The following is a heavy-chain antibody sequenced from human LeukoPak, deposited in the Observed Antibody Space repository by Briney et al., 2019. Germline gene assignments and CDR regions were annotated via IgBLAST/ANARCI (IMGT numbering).Heavy chain of an antibody. CDR3: ARTGITMIVVVITGLDY. J-gene: IGHJ4*02. D-gene: IGHD3-22*01. CDR2: ISAYNGNT. CDR1: GYTFTSYG. V-gene: IGHV1-18*01. Sequence: ASVKVSCKASGYTFTSYGISWVRQAPGQGLEWMGWISAYNGNTNYAQKLQGRVTMTTDTSTSTAYMELRSLRSDDTAVYYCARTGITMIVVVITGLDYWGQGTLVTVSS.